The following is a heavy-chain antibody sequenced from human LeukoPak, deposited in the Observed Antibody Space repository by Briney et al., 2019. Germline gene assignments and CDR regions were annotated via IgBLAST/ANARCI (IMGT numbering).Heavy chain of an antibody. J-gene: IGHJ4*02. CDR2: LDPEDGET. V-gene: IGHV1-24*01. CDR3: ATMISYGSGSVAGFDY. Sequence: ASVKVSCKVSGYTLTELSMHWVRQAPGKGFEWMGGLDPEDGETIYAQKFQGRVTMPEDTSTDTAYMELSSLRSEDTAVYYCATMISYGSGSVAGFDYWGQGTLVTVSS. D-gene: IGHD3-10*01. CDR1: GYTLTELS.